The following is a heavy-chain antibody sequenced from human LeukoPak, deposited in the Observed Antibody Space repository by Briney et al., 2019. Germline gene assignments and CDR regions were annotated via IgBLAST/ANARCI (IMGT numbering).Heavy chain of an antibody. CDR2: IHYSGST. J-gene: IGHJ6*03. Sequence: PSETLSLTCTGSGGSIRSTSHYWGWIRQPPGKGLEWIGSIHYSGSTYYNPSLRSRVTISVDTSKNQFSLKLSSVTAADTATYYSARDNYGDYFAYYYMDVWGKGTTVTVSS. CDR1: GGSIRSTSHY. CDR3: ARDNYGDYFAYYYMDV. D-gene: IGHD4-17*01. V-gene: IGHV4-39*07.